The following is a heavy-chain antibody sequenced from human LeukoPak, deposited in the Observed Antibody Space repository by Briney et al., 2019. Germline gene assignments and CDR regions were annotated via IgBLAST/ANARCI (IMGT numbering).Heavy chain of an antibody. CDR3: ARGRGYSGYDSPLDY. J-gene: IGHJ4*02. CDR2: VDPEDGET. D-gene: IGHD5-12*01. V-gene: IGHV1-69-2*01. Sequence: ASVKVSCKVSGYTFTDYYMHWVQQAPGKGLEWMGLVDPEDGETIYAEKFQGRVTITADTSTDTAYMELSSLRSEDTAVYYCARGRGYSGYDSPLDYWGQGTLVTVSS. CDR1: GYTFTDYY.